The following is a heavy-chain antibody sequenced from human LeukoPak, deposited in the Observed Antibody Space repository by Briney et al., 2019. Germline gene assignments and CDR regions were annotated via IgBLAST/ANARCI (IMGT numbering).Heavy chain of an antibody. CDR1: GLTFSNYA. CDR3: AKHGEAYGDSKTDY. V-gene: IGHV3-23*01. J-gene: IGHJ4*02. CDR2: ISGSGGST. Sequence: GGSLRLSCAVSGLTFSNYAMSWVRQAPGKGLEWVSVISGSGGSTYYADSVKGRFTISRDNSKNTLYLQMNSLRAEDTAVYYCAKHGEAYGDSKTDYWGQGTLVTVSS. D-gene: IGHD4-17*01.